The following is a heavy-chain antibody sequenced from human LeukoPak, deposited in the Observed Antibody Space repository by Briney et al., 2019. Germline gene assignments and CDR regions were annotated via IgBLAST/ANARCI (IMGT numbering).Heavy chain of an antibody. Sequence: GGSLRLSCAASGFTFSDYTMNWVRLAPGKGLEWVSSISGSSNYIYYADSVKGRFTISRGNAKNSLYLQMNSLRAEDTAVYYCAREGIVATTDYMGPDYWGQGTLVTVSS. V-gene: IGHV3-21*01. J-gene: IGHJ4*02. CDR1: GFTFSDYT. CDR3: AREGIVATTDYMGPDY. CDR2: ISGSSNYI. D-gene: IGHD5-12*01.